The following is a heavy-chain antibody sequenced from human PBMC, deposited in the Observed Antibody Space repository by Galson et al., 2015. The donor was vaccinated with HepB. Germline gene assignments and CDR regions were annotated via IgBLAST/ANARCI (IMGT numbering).Heavy chain of an antibody. CDR2: IIPIFGTA. J-gene: IGHJ6*02. Sequence: SVKVSCKASGGTFSSYAISWVRQAPGQGLEWMGGIIPIFGTANYAQKFQGRVTITADESTSTAYMELSSLRSEDTAVYYCARRPPHTVSSYRGDYYYGMDVWGQGTTVTVSS. D-gene: IGHD6-6*01. V-gene: IGHV1-69*13. CDR1: GGTFSSYA. CDR3: ARRPPHTVSSYRGDYYYGMDV.